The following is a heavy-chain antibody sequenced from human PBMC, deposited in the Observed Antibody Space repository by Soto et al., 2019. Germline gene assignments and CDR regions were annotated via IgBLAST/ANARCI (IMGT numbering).Heavy chain of an antibody. Sequence: GGSLRLSCAASGFTFTSFGMHWVRQAPGKGLEWVAVIWYDERNKYYADSVKGRFTISRDTSKSTLYLQMNSLRVEDTAVYYCARARYDIYAMDVWGQGTTVTVSS. J-gene: IGHJ6*02. D-gene: IGHD3-3*01. CDR3: ARARYDIYAMDV. V-gene: IGHV3-33*01. CDR1: GFTFTSFG. CDR2: IWYDERNK.